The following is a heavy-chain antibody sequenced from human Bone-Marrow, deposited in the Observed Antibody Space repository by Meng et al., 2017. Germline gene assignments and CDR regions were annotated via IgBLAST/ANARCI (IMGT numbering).Heavy chain of an antibody. CDR3: ARTANSGSSYYFDY. V-gene: IGHV3-7*01. Sequence: GESLKISCAASGFTFSNYWLSWLRQAPGKGLEWLANIKQDGSEKYYIDSVKGRFTISRDNARNSLYVQMNGLRAEDTAVYYCARTANSGSSYYFDYWGQGTLVTVSS. J-gene: IGHJ4*02. CDR2: IKQDGSEK. D-gene: IGHD1-26*01. CDR1: GFTFSNYW.